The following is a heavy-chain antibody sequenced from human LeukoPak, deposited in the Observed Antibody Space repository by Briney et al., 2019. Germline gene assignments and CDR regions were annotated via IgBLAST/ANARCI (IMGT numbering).Heavy chain of an antibody. J-gene: IGHJ6*03. CDR2: IYYSGST. CDR1: GGSISSYY. CDR3: ARGSSSWMDYYMDV. V-gene: IGHV4-59*12. Sequence: SETLSLTCTASGGSISSYYWTWIRQPPGKGLEWIGHIYYSGSTYYNPSLKSRVTISVDTSKNQFSLKLSSMTAADTAVYFCARGSSSWMDYYMDVWGKGTTVTVSS. D-gene: IGHD6-13*01.